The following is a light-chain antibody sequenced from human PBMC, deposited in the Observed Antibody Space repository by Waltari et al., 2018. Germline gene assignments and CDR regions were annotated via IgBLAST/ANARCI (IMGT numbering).Light chain of an antibody. CDR3: QQFISYPRT. Sequence: IQLTQSPSSLSASLGDRVTITCRASQGINTALAWYQQKPGKAPNLLIYDASNLESGVPARFSGSGSGTDFSLTIRSLQPEDFATYYCQQFISYPRTFGGGTKVEIK. CDR2: DAS. J-gene: IGKJ4*01. CDR1: QGINTA. V-gene: IGKV1-13*02.